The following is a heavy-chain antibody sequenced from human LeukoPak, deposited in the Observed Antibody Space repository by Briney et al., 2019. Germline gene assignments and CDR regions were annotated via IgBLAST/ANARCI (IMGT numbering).Heavy chain of an antibody. D-gene: IGHD1-26*01. CDR1: GGSVSSGSYY. CDR3: ASGRNAHQFWAFDI. CDR2: IYYSGST. V-gene: IGHV4-61*01. Sequence: PETLSLTCTVSGGSVSSGSYYWSWIRQPPGKGLEWIGYIYYSGSTNYNPSLKSRVTISVDTSKNQFSLKLSSVTAADTAVYYCASGRNAHQFWAFDIWGQGTIVTVSS. J-gene: IGHJ3*02.